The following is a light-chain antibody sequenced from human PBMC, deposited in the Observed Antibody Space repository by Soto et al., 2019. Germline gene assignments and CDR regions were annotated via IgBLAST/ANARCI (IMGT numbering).Light chain of an antibody. CDR2: EVY. V-gene: IGLV2-8*01. Sequence: QSAPTQPPSASGSPGQSVTFSCTGTSSDVGGYNYVSWYQQYPGKAPKLMIYEVYKRHSGVPDRFSGSKSGNMASLTVSGLQPEDEADYYCSAYAGSSTWVFGGGTKVTVL. CDR1: SSDVGGYNY. CDR3: SAYAGSSTWV. J-gene: IGLJ2*01.